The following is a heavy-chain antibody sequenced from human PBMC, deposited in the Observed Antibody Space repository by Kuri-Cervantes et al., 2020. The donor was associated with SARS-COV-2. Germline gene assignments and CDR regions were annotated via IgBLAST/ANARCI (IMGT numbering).Heavy chain of an antibody. D-gene: IGHD4-23*01. Sequence: ASVKVSCKVSEYTLTELSMHWVRQAPGQGLEWMGWMNPNSGNTGYAQKFQGRVTMTRNTSISTAYMELSSLRSEDTAVYYCARDRPTTVVTPGGGRYYYGMDVWGQGTTVTVSS. CDR3: ARDRPTTVVTPGGGRYYYGMDV. CDR2: MNPNSGNT. J-gene: IGHJ6*02. V-gene: IGHV1-8*01. CDR1: EYTLTELS.